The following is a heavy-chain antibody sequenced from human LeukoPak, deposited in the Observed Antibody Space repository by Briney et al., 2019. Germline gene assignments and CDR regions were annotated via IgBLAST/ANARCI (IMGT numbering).Heavy chain of an antibody. V-gene: IGHV4-34*01. CDR2: INHSGST. CDR1: GGSFSGYY. CDR3: AREVRDFWRGTRFDP. Sequence: SETLSLTCAVYGGSFSGYYWSWIRQPPGKGLEWIGEINHSGSTNYNPSLKSRVTISVDTSKNQFSLKLSSVTAADTAVYYCAREVRDFWRGTRFDPWGQGTLVTVSS. J-gene: IGHJ5*02. D-gene: IGHD3-3*01.